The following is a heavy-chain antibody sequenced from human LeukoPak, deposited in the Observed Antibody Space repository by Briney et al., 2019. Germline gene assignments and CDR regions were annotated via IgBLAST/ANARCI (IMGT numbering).Heavy chain of an antibody. Sequence: ASVKVSCKASGYTFTSYYMHWVRQAPGQGLEWMGIINPSGGSTSYAQKFQGRVTMTRDTSTSTVYMELSSLRSEDTAVYYCARDYDRWVVGIVGAAVDYWGQGTLVTVSS. J-gene: IGHJ4*02. V-gene: IGHV1-46*01. CDR2: INPSGGST. D-gene: IGHD1-26*01. CDR1: GYTFTSYY. CDR3: ARDYDRWVVGIVGAAVDY.